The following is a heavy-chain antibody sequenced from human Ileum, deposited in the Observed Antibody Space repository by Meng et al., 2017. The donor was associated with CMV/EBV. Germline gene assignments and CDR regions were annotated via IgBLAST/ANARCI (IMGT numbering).Heavy chain of an antibody. CDR2: ISGTGGST. CDR1: GFTFSSYA. J-gene: IGHJ4*02. V-gene: IGHV3-23*01. CDR3: AKAKSSSFYGRDYFDY. Sequence: GESLKISCAASGFTFSSYAMSWVRQAPGKGLEWVSTISGTGGSTYYADSVKGRFTISRDNSKNTLYLQMNSLRAEDTALYYCAKAKSSSFYGRDYFDYWGQGTLVTVSS. D-gene: IGHD6-13*01.